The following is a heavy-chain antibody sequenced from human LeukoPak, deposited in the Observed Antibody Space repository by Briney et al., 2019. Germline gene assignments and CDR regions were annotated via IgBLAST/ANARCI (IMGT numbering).Heavy chain of an antibody. CDR1: GGTFSIYA. D-gene: IGHD3-22*01. Sequence: AASVKVSCTASGGTFSIYAISWVRQAPGQGLEWMGGIIPIFGTANYAQKFQGRVTITADESTSTAYMELSSLRSEDTAVYYCARARRYYDSSGYYPYYYYYYGMDVWGQGTTVTVSS. V-gene: IGHV1-69*13. CDR2: IIPIFGTA. CDR3: ARARRYYDSSGYYPYYYYYYGMDV. J-gene: IGHJ6*02.